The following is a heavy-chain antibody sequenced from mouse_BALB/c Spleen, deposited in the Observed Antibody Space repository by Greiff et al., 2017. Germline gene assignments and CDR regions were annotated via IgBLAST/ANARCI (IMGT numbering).Heavy chain of an antibody. Sequence: QVQLKESGPGLVAPSQSLSITCTVSGFSLTSYGVHWVRQPPGKGLEWLGVIWAGGSTNYNSALMSRLSISKDNSKSQVFLKMNSLQTDDTAMYYCASYYYGSSYYFDYWGQGTTLTVSS. J-gene: IGHJ2*01. D-gene: IGHD1-1*01. V-gene: IGHV2-9*02. CDR1: GFSLTSYG. CDR3: ASYYYGSSYYFDY. CDR2: IWAGGST.